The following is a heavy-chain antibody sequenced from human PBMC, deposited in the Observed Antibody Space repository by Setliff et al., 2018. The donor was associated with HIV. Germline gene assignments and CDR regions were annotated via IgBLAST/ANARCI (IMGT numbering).Heavy chain of an antibody. V-gene: IGHV3-66*01. Sequence: GGSLRLSCAGSEFSVSSNTMSWIRQAPGRGPEWVSLIYSGGGTYYADSVKGRFTISRDSSRNTLYLQLTSLRVEDTAVYHCAGGSGSYPKPFDPWGQGTLVTVSS. CDR2: IYSGGGT. CDR3: AGGSGSYPKPFDP. CDR1: EFSVSSNT. J-gene: IGHJ5*02. D-gene: IGHD3-10*01.